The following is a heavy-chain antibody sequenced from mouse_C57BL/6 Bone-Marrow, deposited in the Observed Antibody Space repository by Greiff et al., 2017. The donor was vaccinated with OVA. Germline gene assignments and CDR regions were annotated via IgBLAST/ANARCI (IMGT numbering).Heavy chain of an antibody. CDR3: ARGGYGSGYFDV. V-gene: IGHV1-64*01. J-gene: IGHJ1*03. CDR2: IHPNSGST. Sequence: QVQLQQPGAELVKPGASVKLSCKASGYTFTSYWMHWVKQRPGQGLEWIGMIHPNSGSTNYNEKFKSKATLTVDKSSSTAYMQLSSLTSEDSAVYYCARGGYGSGYFDVWGTGTTVTVSS. D-gene: IGHD1-1*01. CDR1: GYTFTSYW.